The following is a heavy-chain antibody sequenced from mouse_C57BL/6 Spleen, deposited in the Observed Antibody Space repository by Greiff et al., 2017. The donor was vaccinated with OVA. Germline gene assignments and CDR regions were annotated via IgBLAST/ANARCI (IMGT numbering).Heavy chain of an antibody. CDR1: GFTFTNYW. Sequence: QVQLQQPGAELVRPGTSVKLSCKASGFTFTNYWMHWVKQRPGQGLEWIGVIDPSDSYTNYNQKFKGKATLTVDTSSSTAYMQLSSLTSEGSAVYYCARGHCPYAMDCWGQGTSVTVSS. CDR2: IDPSDSYT. CDR3: ARGHCPYAMDC. J-gene: IGHJ4*01. V-gene: IGHV1-59*01.